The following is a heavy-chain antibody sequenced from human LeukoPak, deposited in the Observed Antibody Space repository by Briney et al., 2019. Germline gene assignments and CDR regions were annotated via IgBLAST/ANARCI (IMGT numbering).Heavy chain of an antibody. CDR2: ISGSGGST. V-gene: IGHV3-23*01. CDR1: GFTFSSYA. J-gene: IGHJ4*02. CDR3: AKNMGLYSNYDYFDY. D-gene: IGHD4-11*01. Sequence: GGSLRLSCAASGFTFSSYAMSWVRQAPGKGLEWVSAISGSGGSTYYADSVKGRFTISRDNSKNTLYLQMNSLRAEDTAVYYCAKNMGLYSNYDYFDYWGQGTLVTVSS.